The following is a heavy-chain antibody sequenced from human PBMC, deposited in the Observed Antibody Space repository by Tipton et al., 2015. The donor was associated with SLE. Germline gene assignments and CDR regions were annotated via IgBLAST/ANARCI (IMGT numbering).Heavy chain of an antibody. CDR2: ISYSGDV. Sequence: TLSLTCTISGGSVTTYYWSWIRQPPGKGLECIGYISYSGDVNYHPSLKSRVTISLDSSKNHLSLKLTSVTPADTAVYYCARDSDFYGGSGRFFDYWGQGFLVTVSS. CDR1: GGSVTTYY. CDR3: ARDSDFYGGSGRFFDY. D-gene: IGHD3-22*01. J-gene: IGHJ4*02. V-gene: IGHV4-59*02.